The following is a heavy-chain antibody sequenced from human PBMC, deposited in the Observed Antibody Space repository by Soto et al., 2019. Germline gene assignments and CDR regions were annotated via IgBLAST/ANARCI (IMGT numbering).Heavy chain of an antibody. Sequence: QVQLVESGGGVVQPGGSLRLSCAASGFTFSNYGMHWARQAPGKGLEWVAVIWYDGNNKYYADSVKGRFTISRDNSHNTLYVQMTSRRAEDTAVYYCARGLHSLFDYWGQGTLVTVSS. CDR2: IWYDGNNK. CDR1: GFTFSNYG. D-gene: IGHD2-21*01. J-gene: IGHJ4*02. CDR3: ARGLHSLFDY. V-gene: IGHV3-33*01.